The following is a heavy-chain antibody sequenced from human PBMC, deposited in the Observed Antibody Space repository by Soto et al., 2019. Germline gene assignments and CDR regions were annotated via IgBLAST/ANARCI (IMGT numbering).Heavy chain of an antibody. CDR3: ARDYGKSTFRNYYYYGMDV. CDR2: IYSGGST. Sequence: GGSLRLSCAASGFTINSNYMSWVRQAPGKGLEWVSVIYSGGSTYYADSVKGRFTISRDNSKNTLYLQMNSLRAEDTAVYYCARDYGKSTFRNYYYYGMDVWGQGTTVTVSS. D-gene: IGHD1-26*01. J-gene: IGHJ6*02. V-gene: IGHV3-53*01. CDR1: GFTINSNY.